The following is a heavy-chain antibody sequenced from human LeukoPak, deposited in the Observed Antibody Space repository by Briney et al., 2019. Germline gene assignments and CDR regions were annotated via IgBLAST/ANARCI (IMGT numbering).Heavy chain of an antibody. V-gene: IGHV3-23*01. Sequence: GGSLRLSCAASGFTFRNYAMTWVRQAPGKGLEWVSVVTGNGDTTYYADSLKGRYTISRDNSRNTLYLQMNSLRAEDTAVYHCARNAADCTTSACYDSWGQGTLVTVSS. J-gene: IGHJ4*02. D-gene: IGHD2-8*01. CDR2: VTGNGDTT. CDR1: GFTFRNYA. CDR3: ARNAADCTTSACYDS.